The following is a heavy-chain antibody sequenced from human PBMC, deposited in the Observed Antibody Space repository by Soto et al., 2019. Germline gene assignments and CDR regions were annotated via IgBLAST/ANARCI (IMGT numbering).Heavy chain of an antibody. D-gene: IGHD3-10*01. J-gene: IGHJ6*02. CDR3: VITMVRGVIRPPHYYYGMDV. CDR2: IKQDGSEK. V-gene: IGHV3-7*01. Sequence: EVQLVESGGGLVQPGGSLRLSCAASGFTFSSYWMSWVRQAPGKGLEWVANIKQDGSEKYYVDSVKGRFTISRDNAKNSLYLQMNSLRAEDTAVYYCVITMVRGVIRPPHYYYGMDVWGQGTTVTVSS. CDR1: GFTFSSYW.